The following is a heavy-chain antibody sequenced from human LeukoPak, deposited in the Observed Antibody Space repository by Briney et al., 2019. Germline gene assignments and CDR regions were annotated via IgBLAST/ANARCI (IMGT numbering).Heavy chain of an antibody. CDR2: IWYDGSNK. V-gene: IGHV3-33*01. D-gene: IGHD6-19*01. CDR3: ARDQIAVAGLFDY. CDR1: GFTFSSYG. Sequence: GGSLRLSCAASGFTFSSYGMHWVRQAPGKGLEWVAVIWYDGSNKYYVDSVKGRFTISRDNSKNTLYLQMNSLRAEDTAVYYCARDQIAVAGLFDYWGQGTLVTVSS. J-gene: IGHJ4*02.